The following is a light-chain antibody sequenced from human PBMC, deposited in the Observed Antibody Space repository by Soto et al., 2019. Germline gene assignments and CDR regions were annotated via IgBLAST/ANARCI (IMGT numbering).Light chain of an antibody. J-gene: IGKJ2*01. CDR2: AAS. Sequence: DIPITQSPSSLSASVRDRVTITCRASQAIKNDLDWYQQKPGKAPQLLIYAASSLPSGVPSRFSGSGSGTDFTLTISSLQPEDFATYYCHQTYGYLYTFGQGTKVDI. V-gene: IGKV1-39*01. CDR1: QAIKND. CDR3: HQTYGYLYT.